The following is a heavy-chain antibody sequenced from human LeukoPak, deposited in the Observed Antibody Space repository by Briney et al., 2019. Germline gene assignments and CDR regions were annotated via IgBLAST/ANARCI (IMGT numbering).Heavy chain of an antibody. Sequence: PGASLKISCKGSGSRFTSYWIGWVRQMPGKGLEWMGIIYPGDSDTRYSPSFQGQVTISADKSISTAYLQWSSLKASDTAMYYCARHRAPYYDYVWGSYHQNWFDPWGQGTLVTVSS. CDR1: GSRFTSYW. CDR2: IYPGDSDT. CDR3: ARHRAPYYDYVWGSYHQNWFDP. J-gene: IGHJ5*02. V-gene: IGHV5-51*01. D-gene: IGHD3-16*02.